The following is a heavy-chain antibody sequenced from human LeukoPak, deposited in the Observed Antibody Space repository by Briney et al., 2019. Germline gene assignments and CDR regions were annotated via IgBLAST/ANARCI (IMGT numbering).Heavy chain of an antibody. D-gene: IGHD5-24*01. V-gene: IGHV3-23*01. Sequence: PGGSLRLSCAASGFTFSSYAMSWVRQAPGKGLEWVSDITGSGGSTYYADSVKGRFTISRDNSKNTLYLQMNSLRAEDTAVYYCARGRDGYNFHYWGQGTLVTVSS. CDR2: ITGSGGST. CDR1: GFTFSSYA. J-gene: IGHJ4*02. CDR3: ARGRDGYNFHY.